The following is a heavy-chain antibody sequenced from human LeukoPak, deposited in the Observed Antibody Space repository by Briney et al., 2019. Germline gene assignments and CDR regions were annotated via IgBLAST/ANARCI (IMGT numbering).Heavy chain of an antibody. CDR2: IKQDGSEK. D-gene: IGHD6-25*01. J-gene: IGHJ4*02. CDR3: VRGPHIAATSY. Sequence: GGSLRVSWVASGFSFNNYRMTWVRQAPGKGLEWVANIKQDGSEKQYVDSVKGRFAISRDNAKKSLYLQINTLRAEETAVYYCVRGPHIAATSYWGQGTLVTVSS. V-gene: IGHV3-7*03. CDR1: GFSFNNYR.